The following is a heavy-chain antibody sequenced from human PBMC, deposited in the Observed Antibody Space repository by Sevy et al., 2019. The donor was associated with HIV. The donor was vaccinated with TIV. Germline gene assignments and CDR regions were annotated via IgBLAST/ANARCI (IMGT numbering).Heavy chain of an antibody. D-gene: IGHD3-22*01. CDR1: GFTFSSYS. V-gene: IGHV3-21*01. CDR3: ARAYYYDSSGDDAFDI. Sequence: GGSLRLSCAASGFTFSSYSMNWVRQAPGKGLEWVSSISSNSSYIYYADSGKGRFTISRDNAKNSLYLQMNSLRAGDTAVYYCARAYYYDSSGDDAFDIWGQGTMVTVSS. CDR2: ISSNSSYI. J-gene: IGHJ3*02.